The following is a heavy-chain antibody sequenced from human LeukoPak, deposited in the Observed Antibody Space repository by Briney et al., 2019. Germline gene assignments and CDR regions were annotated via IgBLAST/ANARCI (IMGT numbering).Heavy chain of an antibody. CDR1: GYTFISYG. Sequence: GASVKVSCKASGYTFISYGINWVRQAPGQGLEWMGCISPHNGNTNYAQKLQGRVTMTTDTSTSTAYMEVRSLRSDDTAVYYCARAWIAVAGPGTSDYWGQGTLVMVSS. J-gene: IGHJ4*02. CDR2: ISPHNGNT. CDR3: ARAWIAVAGPGTSDY. V-gene: IGHV1-18*01. D-gene: IGHD6-19*01.